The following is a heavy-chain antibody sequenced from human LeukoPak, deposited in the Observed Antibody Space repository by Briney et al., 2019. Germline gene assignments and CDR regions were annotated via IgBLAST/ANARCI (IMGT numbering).Heavy chain of an antibody. V-gene: IGHV3-23*01. D-gene: IGHD3-22*01. CDR3: AKHYYDTSGTPRYFDY. J-gene: IGHJ4*02. CDR2: ICGTNGRT. Sequence: GGSLRLSCAASGFTFSSYAMSWVRQPPGKGLEWVSAICGTNGRTYYADSVKGRFTISRDNSKNTLYLQMNSLRDEDTAVYYCAKHYYDTSGTPRYFDYWGQGTLVTVSS. CDR1: GFTFSSYA.